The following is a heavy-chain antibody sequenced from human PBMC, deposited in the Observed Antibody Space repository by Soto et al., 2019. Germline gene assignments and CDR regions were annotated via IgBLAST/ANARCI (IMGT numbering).Heavy chain of an antibody. V-gene: IGHV3-23*01. CDR3: AKGGSSGWPGGEDF. CDR2: ITSDGSTT. D-gene: IGHD6-19*01. CDR1: GFTFSSYA. J-gene: IGHJ4*02. Sequence: GGSLRLSCAASGFTFSSYAMSWVRQAPGRGLEWVSGITSDGSTTWYADFVEGRFTISRDNSKNTVYLQLNSPRGEDAAVYFCAKGGSSGWPGGEDFWGQGTMVTVSS.